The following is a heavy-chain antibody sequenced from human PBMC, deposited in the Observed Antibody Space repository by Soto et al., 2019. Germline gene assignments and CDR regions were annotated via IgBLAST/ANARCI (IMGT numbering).Heavy chain of an antibody. V-gene: IGHV4-28*03. D-gene: IGHD2-2*01. CDR2: IYYSGST. CDR3: ARAMGCSSTSCYSYYYYGMDV. Sequence: PATLSLTPVVYGSSIRSSNWWGWIRQPPGKGLEWIGYIYYSGSTYYNPSLKSRVTMSVDTSKRQFSLKLSSVTAVDTAVYFCARAMGCSSTSCYSYYYYGMDVWGQGTTVTVS. J-gene: IGHJ6*02. CDR1: GSSIRSSNW.